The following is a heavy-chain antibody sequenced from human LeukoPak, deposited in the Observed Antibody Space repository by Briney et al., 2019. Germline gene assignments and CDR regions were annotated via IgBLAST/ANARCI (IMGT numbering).Heavy chain of an antibody. CDR3: AKDSGILATALDY. D-gene: IGHD5-12*01. CDR1: GFSFSSYG. CDR2: ISYDGSIK. J-gene: IGHJ4*02. Sequence: PGGSLRLSCAASGFSFSSYGMHWVRQAPGKGLEWLAVISYDGSIKYYADSVKGRFTISRDNSKNTLFMQMNSLREEVTAVYFCAKDSGILATALDYWGQGTLVTVSS. V-gene: IGHV3-30*18.